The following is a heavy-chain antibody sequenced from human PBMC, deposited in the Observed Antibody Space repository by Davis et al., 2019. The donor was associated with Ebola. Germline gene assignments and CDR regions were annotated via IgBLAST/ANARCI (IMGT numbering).Heavy chain of an antibody. CDR3: ARGLAYCSGGSCYYNWFDP. CDR1: GGSISSSSYY. V-gene: IGHV4-39*01. Sequence: SETLSLTCTVSGGSISSSSYYWGWIRQPKGKGMEWIGSIYYSGSTNYNPSLNSRVTISVDTSKNQFSLKLSSVTAADTAVYYCARGLAYCSGGSCYYNWFDPWGQGTLVTVSS. J-gene: IGHJ5*02. D-gene: IGHD2-15*01. CDR2: IYYSGST.